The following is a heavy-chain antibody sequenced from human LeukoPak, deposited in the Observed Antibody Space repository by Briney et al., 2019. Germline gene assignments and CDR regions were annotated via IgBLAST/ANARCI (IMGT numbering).Heavy chain of an antibody. CDR2: ISSRGDSL. Sequence: GGSLRLSCAASGFTFGDYYMTWSRQAPGKGLEWLSFISSRGDSLYYADSVRGRFTISRDNAKNSLFLQMNSLRAEDTAVYYCAREVVIVPDYFYYGLDVWGQGTTVSVS. CDR3: AREVVIVPDYFYYGLDV. CDR1: GFTFGDYY. V-gene: IGHV3-11*01. D-gene: IGHD2/OR15-2a*01. J-gene: IGHJ6*02.